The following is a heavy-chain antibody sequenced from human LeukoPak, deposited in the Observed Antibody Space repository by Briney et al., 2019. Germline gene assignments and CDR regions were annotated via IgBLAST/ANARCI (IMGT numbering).Heavy chain of an antibody. Sequence: SETLSLTCAVSGYSISSGYYWGWIRQPPGKGLEWIGSIYHSGSTYYNPSLKSRVTISVDTSKNQFSLKLSSVTAADTAVYYCARRGGPLIPHFDYWGQGTLVTVSS. V-gene: IGHV4-38-2*01. J-gene: IGHJ4*02. CDR3: ARRGGPLIPHFDY. CDR2: IYHSGST. CDR1: GYSISSGYY. D-gene: IGHD3-10*01.